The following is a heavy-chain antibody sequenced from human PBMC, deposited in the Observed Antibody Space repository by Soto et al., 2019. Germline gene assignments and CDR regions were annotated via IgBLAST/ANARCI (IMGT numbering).Heavy chain of an antibody. V-gene: IGHV1-69*13. CDR3: ARDLPSIFGVVIIPYGMDV. CDR2: IIPIFGTA. CDR1: GGTFSSYA. J-gene: IGHJ6*02. Sequence: SVKVSCKASGGTFSSYAISWVRQAPGQGLEWMGGIIPIFGTANYAQKFQGRVTITADESTNTAYMELSSLRSEDTAVYYCARDLPSIFGVVIIPYGMDVWGRGTTVTVSS. D-gene: IGHD3-3*01.